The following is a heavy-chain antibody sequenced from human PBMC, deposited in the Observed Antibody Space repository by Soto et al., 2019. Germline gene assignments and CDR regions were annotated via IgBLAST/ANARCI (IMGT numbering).Heavy chain of an antibody. CDR3: ARFSGNYFDY. D-gene: IGHD1-26*01. CDR1: GGSISSRSYY. V-gene: IGHV4-39*01. J-gene: IGHJ4*02. CDR2: IYYSGST. Sequence: QLQLQESGPGLVKPSETLSLTCTVSGGSISSRSYYWGWIRQPPGKGLEWIGNIYYSGSTYYNPSLKSRVTISVDTSKNQFSLKLSSVTAADTTVYYCARFSGNYFDYWGQGTLVTVSS.